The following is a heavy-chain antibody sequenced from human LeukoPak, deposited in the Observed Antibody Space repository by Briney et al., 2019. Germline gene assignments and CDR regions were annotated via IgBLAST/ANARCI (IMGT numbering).Heavy chain of an antibody. CDR3: ARDLDSGGPRYFDY. V-gene: IGHV4-30-4*01. D-gene: IGHD4-23*01. CDR2: IYYTEST. J-gene: IGHJ4*02. Sequence: SETLSLTFTVSGGSISSGDYYWSWIRQPPGKGLEWIGYIYYTESTYYNPSLKSRVTISVDTSKNQFSLKLSSVTAADTAVYYCARDLDSGGPRYFDYWGQGTLVTVSS. CDR1: GGSISSGDYY.